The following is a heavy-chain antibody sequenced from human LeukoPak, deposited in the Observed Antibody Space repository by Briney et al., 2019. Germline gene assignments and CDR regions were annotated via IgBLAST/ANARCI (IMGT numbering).Heavy chain of an antibody. V-gene: IGHV3-48*01. CDR3: ARYGDLATVTTPVYYGMDV. D-gene: IGHD4-17*01. CDR2: ISSSSSTI. CDR1: GFTVSSNY. Sequence: GGSLRLSCAASGFTVSSNYMNWVRQAPGKGLEWVSYISSSSSTIYYADSVKGRFTISRDNAKNSLYLQMNSLRAEDTAVYYCARYGDLATVTTPVYYGMDVWGQGTTVTVSS. J-gene: IGHJ6*02.